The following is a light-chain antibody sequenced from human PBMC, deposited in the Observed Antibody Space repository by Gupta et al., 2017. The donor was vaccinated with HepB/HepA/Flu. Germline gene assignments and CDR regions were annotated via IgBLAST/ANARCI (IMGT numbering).Light chain of an antibody. V-gene: IGLV1-47*01. CDR1: VSNIGKNY. CDR2: KNN. Sequence: SVVTQPLPSSGTPGQRVTISCSGSVSNIGKNYVYWYQQHPVAAPKLLIWKNNQWPSGVPDRFSGSKSATSAALAISGLQSVDDADYYCAVWDDDRRAVVFGGGTRLTVL. CDR3: AVWDDDRRAVV. J-gene: IGLJ2*01.